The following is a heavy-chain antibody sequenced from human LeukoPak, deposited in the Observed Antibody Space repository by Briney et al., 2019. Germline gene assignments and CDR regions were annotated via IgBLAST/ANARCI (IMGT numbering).Heavy chain of an antibody. Sequence: ASVKVSCKASGGTFSSYAIGWVRQAPGQGLEWMGGLIPIFGTAHYAQKFQGRVTITADESTSTAYMELSSLRSEDTAVYYCARDLGYSSSWYRRYFDYWGQGTLVTVSS. J-gene: IGHJ4*02. CDR1: GGTFSSYA. CDR2: LIPIFGTA. CDR3: ARDLGYSSSWYRRYFDY. V-gene: IGHV1-69*13. D-gene: IGHD6-13*01.